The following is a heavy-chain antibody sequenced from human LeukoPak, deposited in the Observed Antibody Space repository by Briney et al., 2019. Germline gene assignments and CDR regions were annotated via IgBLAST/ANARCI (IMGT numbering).Heavy chain of an antibody. D-gene: IGHD3-10*01. CDR1: GGSIRSYY. CDR3: ARATYGSGSYYVVNFDY. CDR2: IYQSGNT. V-gene: IGHV4-59*01. Sequence: SETLSLTCTVSGGSIRSYYWTWIRQPPGKGLEWIGYIYQSGNTNYNPSLKSRLTMSIDTSKNQFSLNLNSVTAADTAVYYCARATYGSGSYYVVNFDYWGQGTLVTVSS. J-gene: IGHJ4*02.